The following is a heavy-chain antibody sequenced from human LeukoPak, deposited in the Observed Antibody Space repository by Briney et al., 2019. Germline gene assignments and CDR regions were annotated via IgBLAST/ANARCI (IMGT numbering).Heavy chain of an antibody. V-gene: IGHV3-53*01. CDR1: GFTVSSNY. Sequence: PGESLRLSCAASGFTVSSNYMSWVRQAPGKGLEWVSVIYSGGSTYYADSVKGRFTISRDNSKNTLYLQMNSLRAEDTAVYYCARDPAHYNMDVWGQGTTVTASS. CDR2: IYSGGST. J-gene: IGHJ6*02. CDR3: ARDPAHYNMDV.